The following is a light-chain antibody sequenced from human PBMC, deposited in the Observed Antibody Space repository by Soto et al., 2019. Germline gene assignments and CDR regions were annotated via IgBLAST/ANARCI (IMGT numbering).Light chain of an antibody. CDR2: DAS. Sequence: EIVLTQSPATLSLSPGEIATLSCRASQSVSSYLAWYQQKPSQAXSLRIYDASNWATGIPARSSGSGSGTEFTLTISSLQPEDFALYYCQQYNNWPITFGQGTKV. V-gene: IGKV3-11*01. CDR1: QSVSSY. CDR3: QQYNNWPIT. J-gene: IGKJ1*01.